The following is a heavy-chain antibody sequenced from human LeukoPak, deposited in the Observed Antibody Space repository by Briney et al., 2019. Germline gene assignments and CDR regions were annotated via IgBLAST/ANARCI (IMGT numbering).Heavy chain of an antibody. CDR3: TTEYRYYDILTGYYSFDY. V-gene: IGHV3-15*01. CDR1: GFTFSNAW. J-gene: IGHJ4*02. D-gene: IGHD3-9*01. Sequence: GGSLRLSCAASGFTFSNAWMSWVRQAPGKGLEWVGRIKSKTDGGTTDYAAPVKGRFTISRDDSKNTLYLQMNSLKTEDTAVYHCTTEYRYYDILTGYYSFDYWGQGTLVTVSS. CDR2: IKSKTDGGTT.